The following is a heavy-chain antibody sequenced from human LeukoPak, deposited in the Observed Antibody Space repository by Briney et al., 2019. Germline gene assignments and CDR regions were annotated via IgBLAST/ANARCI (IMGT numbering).Heavy chain of an antibody. CDR2: IYSRGST. CDR1: GFTVSSDY. V-gene: IGHV3-66*01. D-gene: IGHD5-18*01. CDR3: ASWDTAMATGYYYYYGMDV. Sequence: PGGSLRLSCAASGFTVSSDYMTWVRQAPGKGLEWVSVIYSRGSTYYADSVKGRFTISRDNSKNTLYLQMNSLRAEDTAVYYCASWDTAMATGYYYYYGMDVWGQGTTVTVSS. J-gene: IGHJ6*02.